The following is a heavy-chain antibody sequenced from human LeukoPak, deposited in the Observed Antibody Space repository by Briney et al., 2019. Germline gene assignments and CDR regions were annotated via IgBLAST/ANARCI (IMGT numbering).Heavy chain of an antibody. Sequence: SETLSLTCTVSGGSISSYYWSWIRQPAGKGLEWIGRIYTSGSTNYNPSLKSRVTMSVDTSKNQFSLKLSSVTAADTAVYYCARVPLRSYYYYYGMDVWGQGTTVTVSS. CDR3: ARVPLRSYYYYYGMDV. J-gene: IGHJ6*02. CDR1: GGSISSYY. V-gene: IGHV4-4*07. D-gene: IGHD5-12*01. CDR2: IYTSGST.